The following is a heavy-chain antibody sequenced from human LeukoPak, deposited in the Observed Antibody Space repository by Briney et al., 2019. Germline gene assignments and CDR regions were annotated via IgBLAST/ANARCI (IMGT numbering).Heavy chain of an antibody. CDR1: GGSINSYY. D-gene: IGHD6-13*01. CDR2: IYYSGST. J-gene: IGHJ4*02. Sequence: SETLSLTCTVTGGSINSYYWNWIRQPPGKGLEWIGYIYYSGSTNYNPSLKSRVTISVDTSKNQFSLKLSSVTAADTAVYYCARELTAAAGTWFDYWGQGTLVTVSS. V-gene: IGHV4-59*01. CDR3: ARELTAAAGTWFDY.